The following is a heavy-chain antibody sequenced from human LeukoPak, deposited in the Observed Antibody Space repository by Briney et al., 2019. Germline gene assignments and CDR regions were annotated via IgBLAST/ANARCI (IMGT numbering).Heavy chain of an antibody. D-gene: IGHD3-22*01. CDR2: ISGSGGST. Sequence: GGSLRLSCAASGFTFSSYAMSWVRQAPGKGLEWVSAISGSGGSTYYADSVKGRFTISRDNSKNTLYLQMNSLRAEDTAVYYCAKGGYYDSSGYYVDAFDIWGQGTMVTVSS. J-gene: IGHJ3*02. CDR3: AKGGYYDSSGYYVDAFDI. V-gene: IGHV3-23*01. CDR1: GFTFSSYA.